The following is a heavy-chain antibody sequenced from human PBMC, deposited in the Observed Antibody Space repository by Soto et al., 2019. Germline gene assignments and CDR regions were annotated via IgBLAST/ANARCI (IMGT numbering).Heavy chain of an antibody. V-gene: IGHV4-4*02. Sequence: PSETLSLTCSVYGCSISSNKWWSWVRQPPGKGLEWIGEIYHSGSTNYNPSLKSRVTISLDKSKNQFSLKLTSVTAADSAVYYCARDDHIVVVPTSLGAMDVWGQGTTVTVSS. D-gene: IGHD2-2*01. CDR2: IYHSGST. CDR1: GCSISSNKW. CDR3: ARDDHIVVVPTSLGAMDV. J-gene: IGHJ6*02.